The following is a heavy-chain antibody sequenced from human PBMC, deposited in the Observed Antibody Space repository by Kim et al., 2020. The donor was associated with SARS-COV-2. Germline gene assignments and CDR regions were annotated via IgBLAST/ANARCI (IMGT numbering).Heavy chain of an antibody. J-gene: IGHJ5*02. CDR3: ARLQLRRTTIFGVVEKGNRFDP. Sequence: SETLSLTCTVSGGSISSSSYYWGWIRQPPGKGLEWIGSIYYSGSTYYNPSLKSRVTISVDTSKNQFSLKLSSVTAADTAVYYCARLQLRRTTIFGVVEKGNRFDPWGQGTLVTVSS. V-gene: IGHV4-39*01. CDR2: IYYSGST. D-gene: IGHD3-3*01. CDR1: GGSISSSSYY.